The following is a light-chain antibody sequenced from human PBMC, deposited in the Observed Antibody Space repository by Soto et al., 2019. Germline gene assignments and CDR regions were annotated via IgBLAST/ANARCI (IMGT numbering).Light chain of an antibody. Sequence: EMALTQSPGTLSLSPGERATLSCRASQSVGRNYLAWYQQKPGQAPRLLMYGASSRATGIPDSFSGSGSGTDVTVTISRLHTEDFAVYYCQQYDSSPLTFGQGTKVEIK. V-gene: IGKV3-20*01. J-gene: IGKJ1*01. CDR1: QSVGRNY. CDR3: QQYDSSPLT. CDR2: GAS.